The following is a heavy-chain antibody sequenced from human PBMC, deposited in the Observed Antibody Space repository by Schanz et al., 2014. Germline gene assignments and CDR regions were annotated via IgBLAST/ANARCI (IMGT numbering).Heavy chain of an antibody. CDR1: GGTFNSYT. J-gene: IGHJ4*03. V-gene: IGHV1-69*02. D-gene: IGHD4-17*01. Sequence: QVQLVQSGAEVKKPGSSMKVSCKASGGTFNSYTINWVRQAPGQGLEWMGRIIPILGVTHYAQKFQGRVTITADKSTTTAYMELNSLNADDTAVYYCATLDCADSVTWGQGTLVIVSS. CDR3: ATLDCADSVT. CDR2: IIPILGVT.